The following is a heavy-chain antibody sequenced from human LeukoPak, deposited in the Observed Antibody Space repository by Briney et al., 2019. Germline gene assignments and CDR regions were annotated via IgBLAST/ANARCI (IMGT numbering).Heavy chain of an antibody. CDR2: IYYSGST. D-gene: IGHD5-24*01. Sequence: SQTLSLTCTVSGASISSYYWSSIRQPPGNWLEWIGYIYYSGSTNSNPSHKSRVTQSVDTSNNHLSLNLRSVTAADAAVYYCERGAMGRWLQPFDYWGQGTLVTVSS. V-gene: IGHV4-59*01. J-gene: IGHJ4*02. CDR3: ERGAMGRWLQPFDY. CDR1: GASISSYY.